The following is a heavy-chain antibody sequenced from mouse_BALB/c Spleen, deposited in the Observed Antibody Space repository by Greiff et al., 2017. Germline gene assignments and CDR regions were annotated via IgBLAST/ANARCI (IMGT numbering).Heavy chain of an antibody. CDR2: IWGGGST. V-gene: IGHV2-6-5*01. D-gene: IGHD2-10*02. J-gene: IGHJ4*01. Sequence: VKVVESGPGLVAPSQSLSITCTVSGFSLTDYGVSWIRQPPGKGLEWLGVIWGGGSTYYNSALKSRLSISKDNSKSQVFLKMNSLQTDDTAMYYCAKHAYGNYVGYAMDYWGQGTSVTVSS. CDR3: AKHAYGNYVGYAMDY. CDR1: GFSLTDYG.